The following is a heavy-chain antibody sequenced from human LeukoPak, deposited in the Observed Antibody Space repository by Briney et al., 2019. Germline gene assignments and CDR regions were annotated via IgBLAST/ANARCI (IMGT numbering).Heavy chain of an antibody. J-gene: IGHJ5*02. CDR1: GGSISSFY. Sequence: SETLSLTCTVSGGSISSFYWSWLRQPPGKGLEWIGYIFRSGNTNYNPSLKSRVTISVDSSKDQFSLKLGSVTAADTAVYYCARSIFGDPWFDPWGQGTLVTVST. CDR2: IFRSGNT. CDR3: ARSIFGDPWFDP. V-gene: IGHV4-59*01. D-gene: IGHD3-9*01.